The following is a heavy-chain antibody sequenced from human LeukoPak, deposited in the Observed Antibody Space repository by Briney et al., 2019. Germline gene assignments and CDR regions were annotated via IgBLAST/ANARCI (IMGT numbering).Heavy chain of an antibody. CDR3: ARDPRNKGFDP. CDR2: ISSSSSYI. Sequence: MPGGSLRLSCAASGFTFSSYSMNWVRQAPGKGLEWVSSISSSSSYIYYADSVKGRFTISRDNAKNSLYLQMNSLRVEDTAVYYCARDPRNKGFDPWGQGTLVTVSS. CDR1: GFTFSSYS. J-gene: IGHJ5*02. V-gene: IGHV3-21*01. D-gene: IGHD1/OR15-1a*01.